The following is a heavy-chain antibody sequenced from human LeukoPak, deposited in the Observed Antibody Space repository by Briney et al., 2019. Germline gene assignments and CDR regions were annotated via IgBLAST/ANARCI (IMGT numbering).Heavy chain of an antibody. CDR2: ISANNGDT. CDR1: DYTFTSYG. D-gene: IGHD3-10*01. Sequence: SVKVSCKASDYTFTSYGISWVRQAPGQGLEYMGWISANNGDTSYPQKVQGRVTMTTDTSTTTAYMELRSLRSDDTAVYYCARKGTGLAFDVWGQGTMVTVSS. J-gene: IGHJ3*01. V-gene: IGHV1-18*04. CDR3: ARKGTGLAFDV.